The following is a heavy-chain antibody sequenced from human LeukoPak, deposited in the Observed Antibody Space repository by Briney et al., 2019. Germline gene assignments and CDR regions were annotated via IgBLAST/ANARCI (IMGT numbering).Heavy chain of an antibody. Sequence: ASVKVSCKASGYTFTGYYMHWVRQAPGQGLEWMGRINPNSGGTNYAQKFQGGVTMTRDTSISTAYMELSRLRSDDTAVYYCARRGSSGWLFDYWGQGTLVTVSS. J-gene: IGHJ4*02. CDR1: GYTFTGYY. CDR3: ARRGSSGWLFDY. D-gene: IGHD6-19*01. V-gene: IGHV1-2*06. CDR2: INPNSGGT.